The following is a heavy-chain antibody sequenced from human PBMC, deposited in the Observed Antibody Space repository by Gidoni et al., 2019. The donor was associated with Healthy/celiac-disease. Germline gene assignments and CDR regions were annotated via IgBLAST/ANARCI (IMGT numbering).Heavy chain of an antibody. CDR3: TTIEQPGGMDV. Sequence: EVQLVESGGGLVKPGGSLRLSCATSGFTFSNAWMSWVRQAPGKGLEWVGRIKSKTDGGTTDYAAPVKGRFTISRDDSKNTLYLQMNSLKTEDTAVYYCTTIEQPGGMDVWGQGTTVTVSS. V-gene: IGHV3-15*01. CDR1: GFTFSNAW. D-gene: IGHD6-13*01. CDR2: IKSKTDGGTT. J-gene: IGHJ6*02.